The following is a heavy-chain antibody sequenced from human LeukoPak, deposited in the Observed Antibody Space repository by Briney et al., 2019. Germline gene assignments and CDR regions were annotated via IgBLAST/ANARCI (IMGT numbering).Heavy chain of an antibody. Sequence: GGSLRLSCAASGFTFSGSAMHWVRQASGKGLEWVGRIRSKANSYATAYAASVKGRFTISRDDSKNTAYLQMNSLRAEDTAVYYCARDHDYGDYVGYWGQGTLVTVSS. CDR2: IRSKANSYAT. V-gene: IGHV3-73*01. J-gene: IGHJ4*02. D-gene: IGHD4-17*01. CDR3: ARDHDYGDYVGY. CDR1: GFTFSGSA.